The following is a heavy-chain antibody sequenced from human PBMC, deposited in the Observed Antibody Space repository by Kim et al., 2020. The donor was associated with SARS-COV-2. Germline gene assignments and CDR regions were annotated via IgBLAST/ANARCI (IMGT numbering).Heavy chain of an antibody. V-gene: IGHV7-4-1*02. CDR3: ARNSVGLTRAYRYFDV. Sequence: ASVKVSCKASGYTLGNFALNWVRQAPGQGPEWMGWINTNTGNPTYDRGFTGRFVFSLDTSVNTAYLQINSLTSGDTALYYCARNSVGLTRAYRYFDVWGR. CDR1: GYTLGNFA. D-gene: IGHD1-26*01. J-gene: IGHJ2*01. CDR2: INTNTGNP.